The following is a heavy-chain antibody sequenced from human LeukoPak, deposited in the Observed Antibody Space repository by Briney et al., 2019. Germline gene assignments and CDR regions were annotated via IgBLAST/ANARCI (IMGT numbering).Heavy chain of an antibody. Sequence: SETLSLTCAVYGGSFSGYYWSWIRQPPGQGLEWIGEINHSGSTNYNPSLKSRVTISVDTSKNQFSLKLSSVTAADTAVYYCARGLEDIVVVPAAISLLFDYWSQGTLVTVSS. CDR2: INHSGST. CDR1: GGSFSGYY. J-gene: IGHJ4*02. CDR3: ARGLEDIVVVPAAISLLFDY. V-gene: IGHV4-34*01. D-gene: IGHD2-2*01.